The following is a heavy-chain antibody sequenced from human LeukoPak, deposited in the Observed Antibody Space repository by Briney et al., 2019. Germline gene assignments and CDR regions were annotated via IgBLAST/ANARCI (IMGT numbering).Heavy chain of an antibody. J-gene: IGHJ4*02. CDR1: GGSISSHY. CDR3: ARGLYCSSTSCYTGFDY. V-gene: IGHV4-59*11. CDR2: IYYSGST. Sequence: SETLSLTCTVSGGSISSHYWSWIRQPPGKGLEWIGYIYYSGSTNYNPSLKSRVTISVDTSKNQFSLKLSSVTAADTAVYYCARGLYCSSTSCYTGFDYWGQGTLVTVSS. D-gene: IGHD2-2*02.